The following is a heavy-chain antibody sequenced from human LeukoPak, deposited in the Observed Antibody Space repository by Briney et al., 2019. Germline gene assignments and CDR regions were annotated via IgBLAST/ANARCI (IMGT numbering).Heavy chain of an antibody. V-gene: IGHV1-69*13. CDR2: IIPIFGTS. D-gene: IGHD3-3*01. CDR3: ARPTRYYDFWSGFPPFDY. CDR1: GGTFSSHA. Sequence: SVTVSCKASGGTFSSHALSWVRQAPGQGLEGMGGIIPIFGTSNYAQKFQGRVTITADVSTSTVYMELTSLRSDDTAVYYCARPTRYYDFWSGFPPFDYWGQGTLVTVSS. J-gene: IGHJ4*02.